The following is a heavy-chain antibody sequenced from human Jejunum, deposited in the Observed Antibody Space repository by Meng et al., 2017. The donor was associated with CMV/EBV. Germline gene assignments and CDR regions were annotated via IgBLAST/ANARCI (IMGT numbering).Heavy chain of an antibody. CDR3: ARSRVPYYFDS. CDR1: GGSINTHY. J-gene: IGHJ4*02. Sequence: LTCTVSGGSINTHYWSWLRQSPGKGLEWIGYIHYTGNTNYNPSLRGRLTITADTSKRQFSLEFSSVTAADTAVYFCARSRVPYYFDSWGQGTLVTVSS. V-gene: IGHV4-59*08. CDR2: IHYTGNT.